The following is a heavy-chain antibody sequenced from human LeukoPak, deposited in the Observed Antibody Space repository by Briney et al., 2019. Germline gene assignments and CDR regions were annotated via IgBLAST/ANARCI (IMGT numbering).Heavy chain of an antibody. CDR3: AKDRAWIQLWND. D-gene: IGHD5-18*01. CDR1: GFTFSSYA. Sequence: GQSLTLSCADSGFTFSSYAMHWVRQAPGKGLEWVAVISSDGSDKYYADSVKGRFTISRDNSKNTLYLQMNSLRAEDTAVYYCAKDRAWIQLWNDWGQGTLVTVSS. V-gene: IGHV3-30*04. CDR2: ISSDGSDK. J-gene: IGHJ4*02.